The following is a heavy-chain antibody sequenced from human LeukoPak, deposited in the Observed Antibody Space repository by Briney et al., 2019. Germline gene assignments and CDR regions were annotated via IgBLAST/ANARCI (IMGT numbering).Heavy chain of an antibody. CDR1: GFTFSSYG. CDR2: ISGSGGST. J-gene: IGHJ4*02. CDR3: AKDPGRGFGDLWPQFDY. D-gene: IGHD3-10*01. V-gene: IGHV3-23*01. Sequence: GGSLRLSCAASGFTFSSYGMSWVRQAPGKGLEWVSAISGSGGSTYYADSVKGRFAISRDNSKNTLYLQMNSLRAEDTAVYYCAKDPGRGFGDLWPQFDYWGQGTLVTVSS.